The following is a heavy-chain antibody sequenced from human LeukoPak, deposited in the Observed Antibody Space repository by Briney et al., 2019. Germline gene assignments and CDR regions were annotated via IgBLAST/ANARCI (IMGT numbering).Heavy chain of an antibody. CDR2: IYYGRTT. Sequence: SETLSLTCTVSAGSITSGSHHWGWIRQSPGKGLEWIGSIYYGRTTYYNPSLNSRVTISVVTSKNQFSLQLNSVTAADTAVYCCVRHDGRGGATMGALDSWGQGSLVTVSS. CDR3: VRHDGRGGATMGALDS. J-gene: IGHJ4*02. CDR1: AGSITSGSHH. D-gene: IGHD5-12*01. V-gene: IGHV4-39*01.